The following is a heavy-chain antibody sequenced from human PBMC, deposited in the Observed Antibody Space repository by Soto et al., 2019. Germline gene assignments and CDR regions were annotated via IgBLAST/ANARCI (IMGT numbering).Heavy chain of an antibody. CDR1: GDTFSSFA. V-gene: IGHV1-69*10. Sequence: SVKVSCKASGDTFSSFAINWVRQAPGQGLEWMGGIIPIFEITDYAQKFQGRVTITADRSTNTGYMELRSLRSEDTAVYFCARAKNTVTASHWFDPWGQGTLVTVSS. CDR3: ARAKNTVTASHWFDP. D-gene: IGHD4-17*01. J-gene: IGHJ5*02. CDR2: IIPIFEIT.